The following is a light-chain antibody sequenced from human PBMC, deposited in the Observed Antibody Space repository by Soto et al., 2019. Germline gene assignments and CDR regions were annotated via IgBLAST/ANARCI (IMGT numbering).Light chain of an antibody. Sequence: SVLTQPPSVTEAPSQTVTISCSGNTSNIGSHAVEWHQHFPGKSPNLLIYFNNLLASGVSDRFSGSKSGASASLAISGLRSEDEAVYFCSSWDGTRKGPVFGGGTKVTVL. J-gene: IGLJ2*01. CDR1: TSNIGSHA. CDR2: FNN. V-gene: IGLV1-36*01. CDR3: SSWDGTRKGPV.